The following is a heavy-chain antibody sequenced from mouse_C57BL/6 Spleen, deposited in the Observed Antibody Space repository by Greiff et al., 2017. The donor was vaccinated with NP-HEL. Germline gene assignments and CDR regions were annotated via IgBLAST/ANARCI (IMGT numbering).Heavy chain of an antibody. CDR1: GFTFSDYG. V-gene: IGHV5-17*01. CDR2: ISSGSSTI. CDR3: ASETEGPYAMDY. J-gene: IGHJ4*01. D-gene: IGHD4-1*01. Sequence: EVMLVESGGGLVKPGGSLKLSCAASGFTFSDYGMHWVRQAPEKGLEWVAYISSGSSTIYYADTVKGRFTISRDNAKNPLFLQMTSLRSEDTAMYYCASETEGPYAMDYWGQGTSVTVSS.